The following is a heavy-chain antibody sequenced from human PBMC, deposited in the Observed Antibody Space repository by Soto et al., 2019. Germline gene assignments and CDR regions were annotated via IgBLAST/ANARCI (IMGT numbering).Heavy chain of an antibody. CDR3: ARPRGRRSYSSGY. D-gene: IGHD6-19*01. CDR1: GFTFSSYS. V-gene: IGHV3-21*01. Sequence: GGSLRLSCAASGFTFSSYSMNWVRQAPGKGREWVSSISSSSSYIYYADSVKGRFTISRDNAKNSLYLQMNSLRAEDTAVYYCARPRGRRSYSSGYWGQGTLVTVSS. J-gene: IGHJ4*02. CDR2: ISSSSSYI.